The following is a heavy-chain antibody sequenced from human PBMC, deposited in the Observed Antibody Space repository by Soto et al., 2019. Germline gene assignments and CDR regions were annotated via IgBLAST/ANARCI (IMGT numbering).Heavy chain of an antibody. Sequence: KPGGSLRLSCAASGFSFSSDSMGWVRQAPGKGLEWVSSISSSGSFMNYADSVKGRFTISRDNAKNSLYLQMSGLKDEDTAVYYCARDPPTGTTLDWVDSWGQGTLVTVSS. CDR1: GFSFSSDS. D-gene: IGHD1-7*01. V-gene: IGHV3-21*01. J-gene: IGHJ5*01. CDR2: ISSSGSFM. CDR3: ARDPPTGTTLDWVDS.